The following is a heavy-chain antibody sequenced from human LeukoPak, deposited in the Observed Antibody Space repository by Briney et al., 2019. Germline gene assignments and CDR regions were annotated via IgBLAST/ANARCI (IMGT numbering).Heavy chain of an antibody. V-gene: IGHV3-23*01. D-gene: IGHD2-15*01. J-gene: IGHJ4*02. Sequence: GGSLRLSCAASGFTFSNYDMSWVRQAPGKGLEWVSTISHSGGSTYYADSVKGRFTISRDNSKNTLYLQMNSLRAEDTAVYYCAKAHGGYNDYWGQGTLVTVSS. CDR1: GFTFSNYD. CDR2: ISHSGGST. CDR3: AKAHGGYNDY.